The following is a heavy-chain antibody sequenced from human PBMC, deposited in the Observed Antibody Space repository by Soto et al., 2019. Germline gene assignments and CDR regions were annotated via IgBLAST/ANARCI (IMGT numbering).Heavy chain of an antibody. J-gene: IGHJ6*02. CDR2: IIPIFATP. Sequence: QDHLVQSGAAVKKPASSIKISCRSTGGTFSTFAFSWVRQAPGQGLEWMGGIIPIFATPIYAQKYQGRVTVPADDSARTAHRAVTSLRSNDTAVYFCARGEYDVLVMAGTSRGYQHAYHGVDVWGQGTAVTVSS. CDR3: ARGEYDVLVMAGTSRGYQHAYHGVDV. V-gene: IGHV1-69*12. D-gene: IGHD2-8*02. CDR1: GGTFSTFA.